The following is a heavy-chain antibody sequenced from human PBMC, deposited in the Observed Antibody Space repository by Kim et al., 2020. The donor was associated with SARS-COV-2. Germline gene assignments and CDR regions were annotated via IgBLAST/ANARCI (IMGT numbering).Heavy chain of an antibody. CDR2: INTRSTTI. J-gene: IGHJ5*02. V-gene: IGHV3-48*04. D-gene: IGHD3-10*01. Sequence: GGSLRLSCGASGFNFSDHSMHWVRQAPGTGLEWLSYINTRSTTIYYADSVKGRFTISRDNVKNSLYLEMSSLRVEDTAVYYCARVPNYHGSGSRWLDPWGQGTLVTVSS. CDR1: GFNFSDHS. CDR3: ARVPNYHGSGSRWLDP.